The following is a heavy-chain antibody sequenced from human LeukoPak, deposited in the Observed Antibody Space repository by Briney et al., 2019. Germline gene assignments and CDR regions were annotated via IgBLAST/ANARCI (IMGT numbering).Heavy chain of an antibody. CDR3: AKNPFVGYGSDYFDD. CDR2: ISTTGTYI. D-gene: IGHD3-10*01. J-gene: IGHJ4*02. Sequence: GGSLRLSCAASGFTFITYSMNWVRQAPGKGLEWVSSISTTGTYIYYADYVRGRFTISRDNAKDSLYLQMDSLRAEDTAVYYCAKNPFVGYGSDYFDDWGQGTLVTVSS. V-gene: IGHV3-21*04. CDR1: GFTFITYS.